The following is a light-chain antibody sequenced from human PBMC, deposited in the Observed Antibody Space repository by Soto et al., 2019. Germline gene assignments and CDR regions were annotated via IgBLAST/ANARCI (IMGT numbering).Light chain of an antibody. CDR2: GAS. CDR3: QQRSSWPLIT. CDR1: QSVRSY. Sequence: VLTQSPATLSLSPGERATLSCRASQSVRSYLAWYQQKPGQAPRLLIYGASNRATGIPARFSGSGSGTDFTLTISSLEPEDFVVYYCQQRSSWPLITFGQGTRLEIK. V-gene: IGKV3-11*01. J-gene: IGKJ5*01.